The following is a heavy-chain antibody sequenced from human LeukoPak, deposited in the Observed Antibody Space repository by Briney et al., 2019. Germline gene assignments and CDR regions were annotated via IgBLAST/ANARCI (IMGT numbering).Heavy chain of an antibody. CDR3: ARVGIQLWSQVYFDY. Sequence: GRSLRLSCAASGFTFSSYAMHWVRQAPGKGLEWVAVISYDGSNKYYADSVKGRFTISGDNSKNTLYLQMNSLRAEDTAVYYCARVGIQLWSQVYFDYWGQGTLVTVSS. D-gene: IGHD5-18*01. CDR2: ISYDGSNK. J-gene: IGHJ4*02. CDR1: GFTFSSYA. V-gene: IGHV3-30-3*01.